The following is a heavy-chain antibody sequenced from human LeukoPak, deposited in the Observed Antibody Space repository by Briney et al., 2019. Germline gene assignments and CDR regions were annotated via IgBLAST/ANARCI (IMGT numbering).Heavy chain of an antibody. V-gene: IGHV4-59*11. J-gene: IGHJ5*02. CDR2: IHHSGST. D-gene: IGHD4/OR15-4a*01. Sequence: SETLSLTCTVSGDSFNNHYWTWLRQPPGKELEWIGYIHHSGSTHYNPSLESPVTMSMDMFKTQFYLRLSSVTAADTAAYYCARQVDGTNFFDPWGQGTLVTVSS. CDR1: GDSFNNHY. CDR3: ARQVDGTNFFDP.